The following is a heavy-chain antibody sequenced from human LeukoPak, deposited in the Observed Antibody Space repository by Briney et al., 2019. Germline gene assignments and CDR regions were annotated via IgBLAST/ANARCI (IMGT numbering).Heavy chain of an antibody. CDR3: AKLGGQEVYNYYVGV. CDR1: GFTFSSYW. V-gene: IGHV3-23*01. J-gene: IGHJ6*03. Sequence: PGGSLRLSCAASGFTFSSYWMSWVRQAPGKGLEWVSGIIDSVDITYYANSVKGRFTISRDNSKNTLYLQMNSLRAEDTAVYYCAKLGGQEVYNYYVGVWGKGTTVAVSS. CDR2: IIDSVDIT. D-gene: IGHD3-16*01.